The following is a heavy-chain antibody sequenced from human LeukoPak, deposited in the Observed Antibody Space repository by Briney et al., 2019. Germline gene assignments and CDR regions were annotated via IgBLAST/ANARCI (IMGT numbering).Heavy chain of an antibody. CDR1: GFTFSSYS. CDR3: ARDLEVHYYDSSGYADAFDI. Sequence: PGGSLRLSCAASGFTFSSYSMNWVRQAPGKGLEWVSSISSSSSYIYYADSVKGRFTISRDNAKNSLYLQMNSLRAEDTAVYYCARDLEVHYYDSSGYADAFDIWGQGTMVTVSS. V-gene: IGHV3-21*01. CDR2: ISSSSSYI. D-gene: IGHD3-22*01. J-gene: IGHJ3*02.